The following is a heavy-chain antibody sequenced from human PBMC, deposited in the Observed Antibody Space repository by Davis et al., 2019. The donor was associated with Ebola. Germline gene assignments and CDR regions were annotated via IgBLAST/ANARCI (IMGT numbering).Heavy chain of an antibody. CDR1: GGSSGGSY. J-gene: IGHJ4*02. D-gene: IGHD3-3*01. Sequence: SETLSLTCAVYGGSSGGSYCSWIRQPPGTGLEWIGEINHSGSTNYNPSLKSRVTISVDTSKNQFSLKLSSVNAAETAVYYFARRFLEWFIDYWGQVTLVTVSS. CDR3: ARRFLEWFIDY. V-gene: IGHV4-34*01. CDR2: INHSGST.